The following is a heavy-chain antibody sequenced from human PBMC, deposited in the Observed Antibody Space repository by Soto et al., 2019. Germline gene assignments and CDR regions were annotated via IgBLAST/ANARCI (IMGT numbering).Heavy chain of an antibody. Sequence: GGSLRLSCAASGFTFSSYAMHWVRQAPGKGLEWVAVISYDGSNKYYADSVKGRFTISRDNSKNTLYLQMNSLRAEDTAVYYCARVPSSSGGVHFDYWGQALLVTVSS. CDR1: GFTFSSYA. CDR2: ISYDGSNK. V-gene: IGHV3-30-3*01. CDR3: ARVPSSSGGVHFDY. J-gene: IGHJ4*02. D-gene: IGHD2-15*01.